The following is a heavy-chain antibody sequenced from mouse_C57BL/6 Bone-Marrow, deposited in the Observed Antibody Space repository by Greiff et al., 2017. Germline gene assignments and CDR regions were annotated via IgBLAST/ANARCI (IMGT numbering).Heavy chain of an antibody. CDR2: IDPEDGET. V-gene: IGHV14-2*01. D-gene: IGHD1-1*01. J-gene: IGHJ2*01. CDR3: TRSLLYNGTNC. CDR1: GFNIKDYY. Sequence: EVQLQQSGAELVKPGASVKLSCTASGFNIKDYYIHWVKQRTEQGLEWIGRIDPEDGETKYAPKFQDKATITADTSSNTAYLRLSSLTSEDTAVYYCTRSLLYNGTNCWGQGATLTGSS.